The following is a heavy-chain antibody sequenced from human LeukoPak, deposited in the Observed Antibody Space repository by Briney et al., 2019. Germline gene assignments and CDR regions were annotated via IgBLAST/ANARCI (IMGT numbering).Heavy chain of an antibody. D-gene: IGHD3-16*01. CDR3: ARGGGYGVDV. Sequence: GGSLRLSCAASGFTFTDFWMRWVRQAPGKGLEWVANIKRDGSEVYYVDSVKGRFTISRDSAKNSLYLQMNSLRAEDTAVYYCARGGGYGVDVWGQGTTVTVSS. CDR1: GFTFTDFW. J-gene: IGHJ6*02. V-gene: IGHV3-7*02. CDR2: IKRDGSEV.